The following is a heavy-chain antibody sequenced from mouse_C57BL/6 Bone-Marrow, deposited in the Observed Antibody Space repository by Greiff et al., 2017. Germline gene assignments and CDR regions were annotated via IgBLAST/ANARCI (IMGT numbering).Heavy chain of an antibody. J-gene: IGHJ3*01. V-gene: IGHV10-3*01. D-gene: IGHD2-3*01. CDR3: VRSDDGYYWFAY. CDR2: IRSKSSNYAT. Sequence: EVQLKESGGGLVQPKGSLKLSCAASGFTFNTYAMHWVRQAPGKGLEWVACIRSKSSNYATYYADSVKDRFTISRDDSQSMLYLQMNNLKTEDTAMYYCVRSDDGYYWFAYWGQGTLVTVSA. CDR1: GFTFNTYA.